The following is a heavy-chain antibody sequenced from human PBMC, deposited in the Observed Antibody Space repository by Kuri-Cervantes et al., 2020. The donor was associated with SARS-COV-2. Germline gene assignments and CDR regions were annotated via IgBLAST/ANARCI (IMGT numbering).Heavy chain of an antibody. D-gene: IGHD3-3*01. Sequence: GGSLRLSCAASGFTFSSYAMHWVRQAPGKGLEWVAVISYDGSNKYYADSVKVRFTISRDNSKNTLYLQMNSLRAEDTAVYYCAEDGGGEVWSGYIMDVWGQGTTVTVSS. CDR2: ISYDGSNK. V-gene: IGHV3-30-3*01. J-gene: IGHJ6*02. CDR3: AEDGGGEVWSGYIMDV. CDR1: GFTFSSYA.